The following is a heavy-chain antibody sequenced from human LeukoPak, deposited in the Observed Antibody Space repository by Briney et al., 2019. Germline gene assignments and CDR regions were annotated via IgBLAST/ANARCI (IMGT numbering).Heavy chain of an antibody. D-gene: IGHD3-16*02. Sequence: LRASVKVSCKASGYIFTSYYMHWVRQAPGQGLEWMGWIHPSTGNPTYAQGFTGRFVFSLDTSVSTTYLQISSLKAEDTAVYFCARAFQSLGGLSLPDYWGQGTLLTVSS. V-gene: IGHV7-4-1*02. CDR3: ARAFQSLGGLSLPDY. CDR1: GYIFTSYY. J-gene: IGHJ4*02. CDR2: IHPSTGNP.